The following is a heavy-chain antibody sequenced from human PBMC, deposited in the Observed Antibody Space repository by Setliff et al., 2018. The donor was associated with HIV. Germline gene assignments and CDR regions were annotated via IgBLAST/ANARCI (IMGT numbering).Heavy chain of an antibody. CDR2: INQDGSEK. J-gene: IGHJ4*02. Sequence: PGGSLRLSCAASGFTFNTYGMNWVRQAPGKGLEWLGNINQDGSEKNYVDSVKGRFSISRDNAENSLYLQMNSLRAEDTAVYYCARDQWGYSYGQPFDYWGQGALVTVSS. V-gene: IGHV3-7*01. D-gene: IGHD5-18*01. CDR3: ARDQWGYSYGQPFDY. CDR1: GFTFNTYG.